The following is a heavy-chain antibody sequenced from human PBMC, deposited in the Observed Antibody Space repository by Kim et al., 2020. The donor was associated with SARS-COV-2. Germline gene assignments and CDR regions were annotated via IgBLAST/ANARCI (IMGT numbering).Heavy chain of an antibody. J-gene: IGHJ4*02. Sequence: GGSLRLSCAASGFTFSNYAMNWVRQAPGKGLEWVSGISGSAGSTYYADSVKGRFTISRDNSKNTLDLQMNSLRGEDTAIYYCAKSRTNSGIYCSDYWGQGILVTVSS. CDR2: ISGSAGST. D-gene: IGHD1-26*01. CDR1: GFTFSNYA. CDR3: AKSRTNSGIYCSDY. V-gene: IGHV3-23*01.